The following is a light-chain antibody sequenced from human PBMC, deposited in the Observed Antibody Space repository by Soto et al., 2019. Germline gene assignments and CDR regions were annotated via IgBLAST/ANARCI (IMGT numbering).Light chain of an antibody. V-gene: IGKV1-6*02. J-gene: IGKJ5*01. CDR1: KDIRND. CDR3: HQLDCNHYT. CDR2: AES. Sequence: IQMTXSHLTRSAPILYSFIIPCPESKDIRNDLGWHKQKKRKEXRXXLYAESILKSGVQPRLSGSGSAKEFTINISSFQPPDFVTYYCHQLDCNHYTFGQVTRLET.